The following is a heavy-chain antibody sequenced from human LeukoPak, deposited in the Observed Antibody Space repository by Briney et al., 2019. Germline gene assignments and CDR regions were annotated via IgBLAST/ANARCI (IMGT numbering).Heavy chain of an antibody. J-gene: IGHJ4*02. CDR2: IYYSGST. CDR3: ARESNGYDILTGYSPPIN. V-gene: IGHV4-39*07. CDR1: GGSISSSSYY. D-gene: IGHD3-9*01. Sequence: SETLSLTCTVSGGSISSSSYYWGWIRQPPGKGLEWIGSIYYSGSTYYNPSLKSRVTISVDTSKNQFSLKLSSVTAADTAVYYCARESNGYDILTGYSPPINWGQGTLVTVSS.